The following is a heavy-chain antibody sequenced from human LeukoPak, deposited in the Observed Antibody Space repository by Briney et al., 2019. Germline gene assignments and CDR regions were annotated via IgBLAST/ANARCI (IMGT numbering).Heavy chain of an antibody. Sequence: GGSLRLSCAASGFTFSSYGMHWVRQAPGRGLEWVAFIRYDGSNKYYADSVKGRFTISRDNSKNTLYLQMNSLRIEDTAVYYCARPMVRGAPAEYFQHWGQGTLVTVSS. D-gene: IGHD3-10*01. CDR1: GFTFSSYG. V-gene: IGHV3-30*02. J-gene: IGHJ1*01. CDR3: ARPMVRGAPAEYFQH. CDR2: IRYDGSNK.